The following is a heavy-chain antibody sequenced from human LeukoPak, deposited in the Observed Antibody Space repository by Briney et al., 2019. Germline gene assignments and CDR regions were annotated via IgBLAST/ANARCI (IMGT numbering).Heavy chain of an antibody. CDR1: GYTFTGYS. CDR2: ISPNSGGT. J-gene: IGHJ3*02. V-gene: IGHV1-2*02. CDR3: ARDLGFDRAFDI. Sequence: ASVKVSCKASGYTFTGYSMHWVRQAPGQGLEWMGWISPNSGGTNYAQKFQGRVTMTRDTSITTAYMELSRLRSDDTAVYYCARDLGFDRAFDIWGQGTMVTVSS. D-gene: IGHD1-14*01.